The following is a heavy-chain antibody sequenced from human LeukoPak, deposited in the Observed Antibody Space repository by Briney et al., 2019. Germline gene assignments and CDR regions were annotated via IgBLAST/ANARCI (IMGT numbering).Heavy chain of an antibody. J-gene: IGHJ4*02. CDR2: INPNSGGT. V-gene: IGHV1-2*02. CDR1: GYTFTGYF. D-gene: IGHD2-21*01. CDR3: ARGLGGNYPGN. Sequence: ASVKVSCKASGYTFTGYFMDWVRQAPGQGLEWMGRINPNSGGTNYAQKFQGRVTMTGDTSISTAYMGLNRLTSDDTAVYYCARGLGGNYPGNWGQGTQVTVSS.